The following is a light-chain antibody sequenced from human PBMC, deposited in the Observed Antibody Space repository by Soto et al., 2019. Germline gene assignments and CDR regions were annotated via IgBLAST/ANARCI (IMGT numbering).Light chain of an antibody. Sequence: AIHLTQSPSSLSATVGDSVTITCRASEGIARALAWYQQKPGKAPKLLIYDASSLESGVQSRFSGRGYVTDFTLTITSLQPEDLATYYCQQFNNYPLTFGGGTKVEIK. CDR1: EGIARA. CDR3: QQFNNYPLT. J-gene: IGKJ4*01. CDR2: DAS. V-gene: IGKV1D-13*01.